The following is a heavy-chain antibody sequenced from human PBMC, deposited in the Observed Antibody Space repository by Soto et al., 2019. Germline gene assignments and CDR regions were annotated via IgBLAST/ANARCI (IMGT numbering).Heavy chain of an antibody. CDR2: IYYSGST. J-gene: IGHJ4*02. D-gene: IGHD6-13*01. CDR1: GGSISSYY. V-gene: IGHV4-59*01. Sequence: LSLTCTVSGGSISSYYWSWIRQPPGKGLEWIGYIYYSGSTNYNPSLKSRVTISVDTSKNQFSLKLSSVTAADTAVYYCARCSSSWYYFDYWGQGTLVTVSS. CDR3: ARCSSSWYYFDY.